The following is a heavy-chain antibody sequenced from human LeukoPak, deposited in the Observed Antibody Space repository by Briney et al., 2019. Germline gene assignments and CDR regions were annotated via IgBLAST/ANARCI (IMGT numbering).Heavy chain of an antibody. J-gene: IGHJ4*02. D-gene: IGHD2-8*02. V-gene: IGHV3-23*01. CDR3: AKGNWRYFDY. CDR1: GFTFSTYV. Sequence: SAGSLRLSCAASGFTFSTYVMSWVRQAPGKGLEWVSAISGSGGSTYYADSVKGRFTISRDNSKNTLYLQMNSLGADDTAVYYCAKGNWRYFDYWGQGTLVTVSS. CDR2: ISGSGGST.